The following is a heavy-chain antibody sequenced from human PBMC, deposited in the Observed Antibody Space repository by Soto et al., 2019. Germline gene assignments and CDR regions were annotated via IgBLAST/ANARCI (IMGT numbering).Heavy chain of an antibody. CDR3: ARAHDFWSGYYSGPYFDY. CDR1: GYTFTSYY. D-gene: IGHD3-3*01. J-gene: IGHJ4*02. CDR2: INPSGGST. V-gene: IGHV1-46*01. Sequence: ASVKVSCKASGYTFTSYYMHWVRQAPGQGLEWMGIINPSGGSTSYAQKFQGRVTMTRDTSTSTVYMELSSLRSEDTAVYYCARAHDFWSGYYSGPYFDYWGQGTLVTVSS.